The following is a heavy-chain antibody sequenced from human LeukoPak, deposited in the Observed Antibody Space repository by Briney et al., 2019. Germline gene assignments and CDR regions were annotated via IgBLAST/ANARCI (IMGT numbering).Heavy chain of an antibody. V-gene: IGHV3-7*01. CDR2: IEQDGSEK. CDR3: ARAPLVGSTDSYFYGMDV. J-gene: IGHJ6*02. D-gene: IGHD1-26*01. Sequence: GGSLRLSCAASRFDFRIYWMTWVRQAPGKGLEWVANIEQDGSEKYYVDSVRGRFTISRDNAKNSLHLQMNSLRAEDTAVYYCARAPLVGSTDSYFYGMDVWGQGTTVTVSS. CDR1: RFDFRIYW.